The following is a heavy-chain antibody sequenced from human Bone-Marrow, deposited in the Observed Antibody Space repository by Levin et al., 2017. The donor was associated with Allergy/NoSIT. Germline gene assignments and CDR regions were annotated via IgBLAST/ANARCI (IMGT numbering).Heavy chain of an antibody. D-gene: IGHD2-21*01. CDR2: ISHNGVTT. CDR3: ARPFVVRDYGMDV. Sequence: PGGSLRLSCAASGFTFSAYPMGWVRQAPGKGLEWLSYISHNGVTTYYADSVRGRFTISRDNARNSLYLQMNSLRPDDTAVYYCARPFVVRDYGMDVWGQGTTVTVSS. V-gene: IGHV3-48*04. J-gene: IGHJ6*02. CDR1: GFTFSAYP.